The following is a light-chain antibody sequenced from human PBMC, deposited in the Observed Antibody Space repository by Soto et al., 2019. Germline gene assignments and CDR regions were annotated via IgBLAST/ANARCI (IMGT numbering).Light chain of an antibody. Sequence: DMLLTQSPSFLSASVGDRVTITCRASQGFSSYLDWYQQKPGKGPKLLIYAASTLQSGVPSRFSGSGSGTEFTLTISSLQPEDFATYYCQQLNSYPPLTFGGGTKVEIK. CDR1: QGFSSY. V-gene: IGKV1-9*01. J-gene: IGKJ4*01. CDR3: QQLNSYPPLT. CDR2: AAS.